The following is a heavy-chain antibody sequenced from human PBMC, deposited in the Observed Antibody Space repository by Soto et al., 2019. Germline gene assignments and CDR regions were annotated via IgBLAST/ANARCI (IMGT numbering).Heavy chain of an antibody. CDR3: ASSPYRYCSGGSCYPPLDY. D-gene: IGHD2-15*01. CDR1: GGTFSSYT. J-gene: IGHJ4*02. CDR2: IIPILGIA. Sequence: QVQLVQSGAEVKKPGSSVKVSCKASGGTFSSYTISWVRQAPGQGLEWMGRIIPILGIANYAQKFQGRVTITADKSTSIAYMELSSMRSEDTAVYYCASSPYRYCSGGSCYPPLDYWGQGTLVTVSS. V-gene: IGHV1-69*02.